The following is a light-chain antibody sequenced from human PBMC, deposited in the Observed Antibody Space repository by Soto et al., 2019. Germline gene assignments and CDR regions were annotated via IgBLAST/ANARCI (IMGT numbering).Light chain of an antibody. J-gene: IGKJ4*01. V-gene: IGKV3D-15*03. Sequence: VMRQAPRTLSVSRGERATLSCRASQRISTNLAWYQRKPGQTPRLLIYGASNRATGIPARFSGSGSGTEITHTSSILHAEVSADLFCQHYNVSPLTFGGGTKVDIK. CDR3: QHYNVSPLT. CDR1: QRISTN. CDR2: GAS.